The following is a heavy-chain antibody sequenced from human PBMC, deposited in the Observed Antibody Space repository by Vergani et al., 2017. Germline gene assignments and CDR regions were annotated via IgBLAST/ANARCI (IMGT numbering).Heavy chain of an antibody. D-gene: IGHD6-6*01. Sequence: QLQLQESGPGLVKPSETLSLTCTVSGGSISSSSYYWGWIRQPPGKGLEWIGSIYYSGSTYYNPSLKSRVTISVDTSKNQFSLKLSSVTAADTAVYYCSRVGVSSGYYYYMDVWGKGTTVTVSS. CDR3: SRVGVSSGYYYYMDV. V-gene: IGHV4-39*07. J-gene: IGHJ6*03. CDR1: GGSISSSSYY. CDR2: IYYSGST.